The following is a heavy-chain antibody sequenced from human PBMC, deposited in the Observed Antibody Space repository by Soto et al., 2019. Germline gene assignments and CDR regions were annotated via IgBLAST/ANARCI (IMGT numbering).Heavy chain of an antibody. J-gene: IGHJ4*02. V-gene: IGHV1-18*01. Sequence: QVQQVQSGAEVKKPGASVKVSCKASGYTFTSYGISWVRQAPGQGLEWMGWISAYNGNTNNAQKLQGRVTMTTDTSTRTAYMELTSVRSDDTAVYYSASDAQGVCLHYWGQGSLVTVSS. CDR3: ASDAQGVCLHY. CDR1: GYTFTSYG. D-gene: IGHD2-8*01. CDR2: ISAYNGNT.